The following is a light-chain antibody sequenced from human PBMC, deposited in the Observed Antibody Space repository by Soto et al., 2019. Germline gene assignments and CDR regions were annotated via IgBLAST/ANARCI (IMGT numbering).Light chain of an antibody. J-gene: IGLJ3*02. Sequence: QSALTQPASVSGSPGQSITISCTGTSSDIGGYNYVSWYQQHPGKVPKLIIYEVSNRTSGVSKRFSGSKSGNTASLTIFGLQTEDEADYYCSSYTSSSTEVFGGGTKVTVL. CDR1: SSDIGGYNY. V-gene: IGLV2-14*01. CDR2: EVS. CDR3: SSYTSSSTEV.